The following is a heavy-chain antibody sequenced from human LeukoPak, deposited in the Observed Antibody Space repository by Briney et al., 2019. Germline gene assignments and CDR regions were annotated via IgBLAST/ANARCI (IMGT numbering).Heavy chain of an antibody. CDR3: ARLVRGWWELFPFDY. J-gene: IGHJ4*02. CDR1: GGSISSSSYY. CDR2: IYYSGST. D-gene: IGHD1-26*01. V-gene: IGHV4-39*01. Sequence: SETLSPTCTVSGGSISSSSYYWGWIRQPPGKGLEWIGSIYYSGSTYYNPSLKSRVTISVDTSKNQFSLKLSSVTAADTAVYYCARLVRGWWELFPFDYWGQGTLVTVSS.